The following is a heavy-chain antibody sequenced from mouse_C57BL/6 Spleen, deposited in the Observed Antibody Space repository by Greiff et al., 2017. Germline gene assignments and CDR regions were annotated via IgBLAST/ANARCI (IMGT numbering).Heavy chain of an antibody. Sequence: EVQRVESGGGLVQPGGSMKLSCVASGFTFSNYWMSWVRQSPEKGLEWVAQIRLKSDNYATHYAESVKGRFTISRDDSKSSVYLQMNNLRAEDTGIYYCTHTAGFITTAYWGQGTLVTVSA. J-gene: IGHJ3*01. CDR3: THTAGFITTAY. CDR1: GFTFSNYW. D-gene: IGHD1-1*01. V-gene: IGHV6-3*01. CDR2: IRLKSDNYAT.